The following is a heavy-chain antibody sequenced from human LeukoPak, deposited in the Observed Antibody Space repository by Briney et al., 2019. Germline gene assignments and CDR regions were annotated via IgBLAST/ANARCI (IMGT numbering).Heavy chain of an antibody. V-gene: IGHV3-48*03. Sequence: PGGSLRLSCAASGFTFSSYEMNWVRQAPGKGLEWVSYISSSGSTIYYADSVKGRFTIPRDNAKNSLYLQMNSLRAEDTAVYYCARPSPLTDAFDIWGQGTMVTVSS. CDR3: ARPSPLTDAFDI. CDR2: ISSSGSTI. CDR1: GFTFSSYE. J-gene: IGHJ3*02.